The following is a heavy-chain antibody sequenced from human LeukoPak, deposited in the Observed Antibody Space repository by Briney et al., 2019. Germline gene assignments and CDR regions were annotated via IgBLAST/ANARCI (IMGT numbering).Heavy chain of an antibody. CDR1: GATISSGDYH. CDR3: ARGFGAGNYYYGWFDP. CDR2: IHDSGST. V-gene: IGHV4-30-4*01. D-gene: IGHD3-10*01. J-gene: IGHJ5*02. Sequence: SETLSLTCTVSGATISSGDYHWNWIRQPPGKGLEWIGFIHDSGSTYYNPSLKSRVSISRDMSKNQLSLMLSSVTAADTAVYYCARGFGAGNYYYGWFDPWGQGTLVTVSS.